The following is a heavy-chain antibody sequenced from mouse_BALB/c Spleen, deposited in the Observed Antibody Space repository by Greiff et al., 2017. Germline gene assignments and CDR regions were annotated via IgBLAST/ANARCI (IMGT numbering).Heavy chain of an antibody. D-gene: IGHD2-1*01. J-gene: IGHJ3*01. CDR2: IDPANGNT. CDR3: ARSNYGNYAWFAY. Sequence: EVQLQQSGAELVKPGASVKLSCTASGFNIKDTYMHWVKQRPEQGLEWIGRIDPANGNTKSDPKFQGKATITADTSSNTAYLQLSSLTSEDTAVYYCARSNYGNYAWFAYWGQGTLVTVSA. CDR1: GFNIKDTY. V-gene: IGHV14-3*02.